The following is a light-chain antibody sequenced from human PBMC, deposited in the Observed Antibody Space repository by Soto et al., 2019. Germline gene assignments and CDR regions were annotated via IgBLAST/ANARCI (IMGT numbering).Light chain of an antibody. CDR2: EAS. CDR3: QHYNVYPWT. V-gene: IGKV1-5*03. J-gene: IGKJ1*01. Sequence: DIQMTQSPSSLSASVGDRVTITCRASQSISTYLHWYQQKPGKAPKLLIYEASSLQSGVPSRFSGSGSGTEFTLSISSLQPDDFATYYCQHYNVYPWTFGQGTKVDIK. CDR1: QSISTY.